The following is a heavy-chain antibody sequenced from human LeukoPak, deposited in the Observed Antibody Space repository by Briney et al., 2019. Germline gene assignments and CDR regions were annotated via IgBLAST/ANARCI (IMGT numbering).Heavy chain of an antibody. J-gene: IGHJ5*02. D-gene: IGHD1-20*01. V-gene: IGHV3-66*01. Sequence: GGSLRLSCAASGFTVSSNYMSWVRQAPGKGLEWVSVIYSGGSTYYADSVKGRFTISRDNSKNTLYLQMNSLRAEDTAVYYCARAVVWYNWKGSWFDPWGQGTLVTVSS. CDR2: IYSGGST. CDR1: GFTVSSNY. CDR3: ARAVVWYNWKGSWFDP.